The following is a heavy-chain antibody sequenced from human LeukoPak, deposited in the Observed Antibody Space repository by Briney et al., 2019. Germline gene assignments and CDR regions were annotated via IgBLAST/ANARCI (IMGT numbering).Heavy chain of an antibody. CDR3: ARFYSSSWPHRHKFDY. CDR1: GGSISSYY. D-gene: IGHD6-13*01. CDR2: IHYSGST. J-gene: IGHJ4*02. Sequence: SETLSLTCTVSGGSISSYYWSWIRQPPGKGLEWIGNIHYSGSTNYNPSLNSRVTISVDTSKSHFSLNLSTVTAADTAVYYRARFYSSSWPHRHKFDYWGQGTLVTVSS. V-gene: IGHV4-59*01.